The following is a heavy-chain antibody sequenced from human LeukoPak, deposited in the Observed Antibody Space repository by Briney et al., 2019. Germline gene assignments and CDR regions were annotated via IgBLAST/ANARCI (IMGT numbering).Heavy chain of an antibody. V-gene: IGHV1-69*13. CDR3: AREGGRSSWYVHDAFDI. CDR2: IIPIFSTA. Sequence: SVNVSCTASGCTFSSYAISWVRQAPGQGLEWMGVIIPIFSTANYSQKFQGRVTITADETTSTAYMALSRLRSEDTAVYFCAREGGRSSWYVHDAFDIWGQGTMVTVSS. D-gene: IGHD6-13*01. J-gene: IGHJ3*02. CDR1: GCTFSSYA.